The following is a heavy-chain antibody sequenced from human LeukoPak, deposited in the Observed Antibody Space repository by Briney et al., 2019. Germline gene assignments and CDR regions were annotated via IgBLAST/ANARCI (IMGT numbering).Heavy chain of an antibody. V-gene: IGHV5-51*01. CDR3: ARRHCSSISCNPYFFDY. CDR1: GYTFTNYY. CDR2: ISPGDSDA. D-gene: IGHD2-2*01. Sequence: GESLKISCKGSGYTFTNYYIGWVRQMPGKGLEWMGIISPGDSDARYSPSFQGQVTISADKSISTAYLQWSSLKASDTAIYYCARRHCSSISCNPYFFDYWGQGTLVTVSS. J-gene: IGHJ4*02.